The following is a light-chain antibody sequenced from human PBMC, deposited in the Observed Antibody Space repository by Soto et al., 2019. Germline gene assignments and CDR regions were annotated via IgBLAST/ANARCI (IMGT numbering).Light chain of an antibody. Sequence: QLVLTQPPSASGSLGQSVTISCTGTSSDVGGYNYVSWHQQHPGKAPKLMIYGVTKRPSGVPDRFSGSKSGNTASLTVSGLQAEDAADYYCSSFAGGGNPVLFGGGTKLTVL. CDR3: SSFAGGGNPVL. CDR2: GVT. V-gene: IGLV2-8*01. CDR1: SSDVGGYNY. J-gene: IGLJ2*01.